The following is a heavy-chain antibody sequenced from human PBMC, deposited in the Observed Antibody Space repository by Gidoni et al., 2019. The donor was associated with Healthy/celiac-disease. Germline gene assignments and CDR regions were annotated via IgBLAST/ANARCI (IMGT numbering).Heavy chain of an antibody. Sequence: QVQLQESGPGLVKPSETPSLTCPVSGGSISSHYWSWIRQPPGKGLEWIGYIYYSGSTNYNPSRKCRVTISVDTSKNQFSLKLSSVTAADTAVYYGASSLVGWFDPWGQGTLVTVSS. CDR1: GGSISSHY. J-gene: IGHJ5*02. CDR3: ASSLVGWFDP. D-gene: IGHD2-21*01. CDR2: IYYSGST. V-gene: IGHV4-59*11.